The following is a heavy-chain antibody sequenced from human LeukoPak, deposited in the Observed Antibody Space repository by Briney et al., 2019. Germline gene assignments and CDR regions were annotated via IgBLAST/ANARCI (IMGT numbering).Heavy chain of an antibody. J-gene: IGHJ5*02. CDR1: GASFSSASY. V-gene: IGHV4-61*01. D-gene: IGHD1-26*01. Sequence: SETLSLTCTVSGASFSSASYWSWIRQPPGKGVEWIAHIYNGVNTNYNSSLKSRVTISVDTSKNQFSLRLNSVTAADTAVYYCARSRAFNSGAFDPWGQGSPVTVSS. CDR2: IYNGVNT. CDR3: ARSRAFNSGAFDP.